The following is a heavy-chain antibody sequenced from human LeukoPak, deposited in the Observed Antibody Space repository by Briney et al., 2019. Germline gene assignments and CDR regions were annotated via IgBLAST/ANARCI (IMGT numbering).Heavy chain of an antibody. D-gene: IGHD4-17*01. CDR3: AKPNYGDYTIPADY. CDR2: ISGSGGST. J-gene: IGHJ4*02. V-gene: IGHV3-23*01. CDR1: GFTFSSFG. Sequence: GGSLRLSCAASGFTFSSFGMHWVRQAPGKGLEWVSAISGSGGSTYYADSVKGRFTISRDNSKNTLYLQMNSLRAEDTAVYYCAKPNYGDYTIPADYWGQGTLVTVSS.